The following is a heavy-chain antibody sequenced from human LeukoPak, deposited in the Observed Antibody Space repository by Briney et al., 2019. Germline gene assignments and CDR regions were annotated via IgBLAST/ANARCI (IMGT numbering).Heavy chain of an antibody. J-gene: IGHJ4*02. CDR2: INPNSGDT. Sequence: ASVKVSCKASGYTFTDYYLHWVRQAPGQGFEWMGWINPNSGDTNYAQKLQGRVTMTRDTSISTAHMEMSRLRSDDTAVYYCARANFLYCSSTTCLFDYWGQGTLVTVS. CDR1: GYTFTDYY. CDR3: ARANFLYCSSTTCLFDY. D-gene: IGHD2-2*01. V-gene: IGHV1-2*02.